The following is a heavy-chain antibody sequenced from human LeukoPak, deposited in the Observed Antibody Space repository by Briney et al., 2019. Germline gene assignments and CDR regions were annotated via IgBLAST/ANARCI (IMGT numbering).Heavy chain of an antibody. CDR1: GFTFSSYA. D-gene: IGHD6-13*01. CDR2: ISYDGSNK. Sequence: PGRSLRLSCAASGFTFSSYAMHWVRQAPGKGLEWVAVISYDGSNKYYAGSVKGRFTISRDNSKNTLYLQMNSLRAEDTAAYYCAREVAAAVYYYYGMDVWGQGTTVTVSS. CDR3: AREVAAAVYYYYGMDV. J-gene: IGHJ6*02. V-gene: IGHV3-30-3*01.